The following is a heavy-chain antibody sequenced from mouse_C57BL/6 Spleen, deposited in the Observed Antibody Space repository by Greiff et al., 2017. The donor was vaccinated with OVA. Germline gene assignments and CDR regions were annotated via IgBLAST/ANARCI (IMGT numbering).Heavy chain of an antibody. D-gene: IGHD2-10*02. CDR1: GYTFTSYW. CDR2: IHPNSGST. J-gene: IGHJ3*02. V-gene: IGHV1-64*01. CDR3: AREGGYGNYG. Sequence: VQLQQPGAELVKPGASVKLSCKASGYTFTSYWMHWVKQRPGQGLEWIGMIHPNSGSTNYNEKFKSKATLTVDKSSSTADMQLSSLTAEDSAVYYCAREGGYGNYGWGQGTLVTVSA.